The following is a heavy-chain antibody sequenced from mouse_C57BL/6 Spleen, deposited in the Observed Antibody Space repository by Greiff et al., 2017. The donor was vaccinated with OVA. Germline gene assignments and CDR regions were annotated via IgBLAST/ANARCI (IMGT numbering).Heavy chain of an antibody. CDR2: ISSGGSYT. D-gene: IGHD1-1*01. V-gene: IGHV5-6*02. CDR1: GFTFSSYG. CDR3: ARHYGSSPYWYCDV. J-gene: IGHJ1*03. Sequence: DVMLVESGGDLVKPGGSLKLSCAASGFTFSSYGMSWVRQTPDKRLEWVATISSGGSYTYYPDSVKGRFTISRDNAKNTLYLQMSSLKSEDTAMYYWARHYGSSPYWYCDVWGTGTTVTVSS.